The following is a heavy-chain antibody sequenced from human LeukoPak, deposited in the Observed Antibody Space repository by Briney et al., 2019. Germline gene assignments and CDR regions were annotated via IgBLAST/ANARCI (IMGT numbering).Heavy chain of an antibody. CDR3: ARDHSGPLDY. Sequence: GGSLRLSCAASRFTFSSYSMNWVRQAPGKGLEWVSSISSSSSYIYYADSVKGRFTISRDNAENSLYLQMNSLRAEDTAVYYCARDHSGPLDYWGQGTLVTVSS. CDR1: RFTFSSYS. J-gene: IGHJ4*02. CDR2: ISSSSSYI. D-gene: IGHD1-1*01. V-gene: IGHV3-21*01.